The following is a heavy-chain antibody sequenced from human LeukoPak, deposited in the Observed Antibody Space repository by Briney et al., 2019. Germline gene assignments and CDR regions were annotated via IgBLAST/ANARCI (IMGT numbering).Heavy chain of an antibody. CDR1: GFTFSSYG. CDR2: ISYDGSNK. J-gene: IGHJ6*04. V-gene: IGHV3-30*03. Sequence: GGSLRLSCAASGFTFSSYGMHWVRQAPGKGXXXXXXISYDGSNKYYADSVKGRFTISRDNSKNTLYLQMNSLRAEDTAVYYCATGSSSPYYYYGMDVWGKGTTVTVSS. CDR3: ATGSSSPYYYYGMDV. D-gene: IGHD3-10*01.